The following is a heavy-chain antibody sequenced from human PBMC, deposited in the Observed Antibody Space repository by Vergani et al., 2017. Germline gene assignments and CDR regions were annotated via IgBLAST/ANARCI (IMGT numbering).Heavy chain of an antibody. V-gene: IGHV1-2*02. D-gene: IGHD2-2*01. J-gene: IGHJ3*02. CDR2: INPNSGGT. Sequence: QVQLVQSGAEVKKPGASVKVSCKASGYTFTGYYMHWVRQAPGQGLEWMGWINPNSGGTNYAQKFQGRVTMTRDTSISTAYMELSRLRSDDTAVYYCARLIIVXVPAAMGKSDAFDIWGQGTMVTVSS. CDR1: GYTFTGYY. CDR3: ARLIIVXVPAAMGKSDAFDI.